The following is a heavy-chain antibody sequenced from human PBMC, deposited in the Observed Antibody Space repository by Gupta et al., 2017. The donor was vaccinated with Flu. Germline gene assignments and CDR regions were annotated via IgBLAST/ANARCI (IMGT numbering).Heavy chain of an antibody. CDR2: INPNSGGT. V-gene: IGHV1-2*02. Sequence: QVQLVQSGAEVKKPGASAKVSCKAAGYTFTGYYMHWVRQAPGQGPEWMGWINPNSGGTNYAQKFQGRVTMTRDTSISTAYMELSRLRSDDTAVYDCARDPEMATIINHGRWFDPWGQGTLVTVSS. J-gene: IGHJ5*02. CDR3: ARDPEMATIINHGRWFDP. CDR1: GYTFTGYY. D-gene: IGHD5-12*01.